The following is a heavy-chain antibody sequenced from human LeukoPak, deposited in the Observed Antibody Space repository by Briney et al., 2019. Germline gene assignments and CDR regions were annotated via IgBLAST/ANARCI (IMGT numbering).Heavy chain of an antibody. CDR2: FDPEDGET. CDR1: GYTLTELS. V-gene: IGHV1-24*01. J-gene: IGHJ4*02. Sequence: ASVKVSCKVSGYTLTELSMHWVRQAPGKGLEWMGGFDPEDGETTYAQKFQGRVTMTADTSTDTVYMGLSSLRSEDTAVYYCATEGKMVRGIYTDYWGQGTLVTVSS. CDR3: ATEGKMVRGIYTDY. D-gene: IGHD3-10*01.